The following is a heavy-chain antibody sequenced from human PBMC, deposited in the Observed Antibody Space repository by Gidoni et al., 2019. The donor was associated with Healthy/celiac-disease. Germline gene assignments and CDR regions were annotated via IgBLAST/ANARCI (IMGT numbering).Heavy chain of an antibody. V-gene: IGHV4-34*01. CDR3: AGDDSSGYSFDY. CDR1: GGSFSGYY. CDR2: INHSGST. D-gene: IGHD3-22*01. J-gene: IGHJ4*02. Sequence: QVQLQQWGAGLLKPSETLSLTCAVYGGSFSGYYWSWIRQPPGKGLEWIWEINHSGSTNYNPSLKSRFTISVDTSKNQFSLKLSSVTAADTAVYYCAGDDSSGYSFDYWGQGTLVTVSS.